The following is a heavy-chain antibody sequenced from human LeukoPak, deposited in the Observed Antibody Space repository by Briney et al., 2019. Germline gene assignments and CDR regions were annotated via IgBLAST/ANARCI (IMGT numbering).Heavy chain of an antibody. D-gene: IGHD2/OR15-2a*01. V-gene: IGHV1-69*13. CDR3: ARDYAIDDAFDI. CDR1: GYTFTSYY. CDR2: IIPIFGTA. Sequence: ASVKVSCKASGYTFTSYYIHWVRQAPGQGLEWMGGIIPIFGTANYAQKFQGRVTITADESTSTAYMELSSLRSEDTAVYYCARDYAIDDAFDIWGQGTMVTVSS. J-gene: IGHJ3*02.